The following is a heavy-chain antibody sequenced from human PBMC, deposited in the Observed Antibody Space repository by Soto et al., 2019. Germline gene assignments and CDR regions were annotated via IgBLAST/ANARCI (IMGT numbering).Heavy chain of an antibody. J-gene: IGHJ4*02. V-gene: IGHV1-8*01. Sequence: ASVKVSCKTSGYTFTSYDIHWVRQATGQGLEWMGWMNPNNGYTDYAQKFQGRVTMTRDTSPSTAYMELSSLTSDDTAVYYCARGRGWRDYWGQGTLVTVSS. D-gene: IGHD6-19*01. CDR2: MNPNNGYT. CDR1: GYTFTSYD. CDR3: ARGRGWRDY.